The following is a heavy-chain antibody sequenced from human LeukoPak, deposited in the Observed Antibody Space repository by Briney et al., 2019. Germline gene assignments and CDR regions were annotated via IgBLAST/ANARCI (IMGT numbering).Heavy chain of an antibody. Sequence: SVTVSCKASGGTFSSYAISWVRQAPGQGLEWMGGIIPIFGTANYAQKFQGRVTITADESTSTAYMELSSLRSEDTAVYYCARGRQLHLGELFTFAEFFQPWGQGTLVTVFS. CDR2: IIPIFGTA. J-gene: IGHJ1*01. CDR3: ARGRQLHLGELFTFAEFFQP. V-gene: IGHV1-69*13. CDR1: GGTFSSYA. D-gene: IGHD3-16*01.